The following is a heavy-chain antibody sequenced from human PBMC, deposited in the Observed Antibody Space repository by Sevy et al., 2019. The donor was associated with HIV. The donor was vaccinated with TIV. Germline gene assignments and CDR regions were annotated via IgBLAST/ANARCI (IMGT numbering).Heavy chain of an antibody. V-gene: IGHV3-23*01. Sequence: GGSLRLSCAASGFTFSSYAMSWVRQAPGKGLEWVSGISGSGGSTYYADSVKGRFTISRDNSKNTLYLQMNSLRAEDTAVYYCALYVSSGYPSFDYWGQGTLVTVSS. J-gene: IGHJ4*02. CDR1: GFTFSSYA. CDR3: ALYVSSGYPSFDY. CDR2: ISGSGGST. D-gene: IGHD3-22*01.